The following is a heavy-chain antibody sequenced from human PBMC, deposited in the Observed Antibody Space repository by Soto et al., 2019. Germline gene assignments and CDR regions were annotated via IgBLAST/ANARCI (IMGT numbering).Heavy chain of an antibody. CDR3: ARTPNSSGWYEDYYYGMDV. CDR2: IYSGGST. D-gene: IGHD6-19*01. CDR1: GFTVSSNY. V-gene: IGHV3-53*01. Sequence: GGSLRLSCAASGFTVSSNYMSWVRQAPGKGLEWFSVIYSGGSTYYADSVKGRFTISRDNSKNTLYLQMNSLRAEDTAVYYCARTPNSSGWYEDYYYGMDVWGQGTTVTVSS. J-gene: IGHJ6*02.